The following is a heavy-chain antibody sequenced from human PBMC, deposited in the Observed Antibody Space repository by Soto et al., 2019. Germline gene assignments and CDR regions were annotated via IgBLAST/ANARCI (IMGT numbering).Heavy chain of an antibody. J-gene: IGHJ6*02. CDR3: AKGAHSSSSRGVDV. CDR2: ISGSGAGT. V-gene: IGHV3-23*01. D-gene: IGHD6-6*01. Sequence: LRLSCAASGFTFSNYAMTWVRQAPGKGLEWVSGISGSGAGTFYADSVKGRFTTSRDTSRNTLYLQMNSLRAEDTAVYYCAKGAHSSSSRGVDVWGQGTTVTVSS. CDR1: GFTFSNYA.